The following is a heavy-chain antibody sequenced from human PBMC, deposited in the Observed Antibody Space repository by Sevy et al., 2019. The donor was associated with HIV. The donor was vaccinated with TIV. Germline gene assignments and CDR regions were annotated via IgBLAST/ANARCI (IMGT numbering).Heavy chain of an antibody. CDR3: ASSYYESSGYSPLYYYGMDV. CDR1: GGTFSNYA. J-gene: IGHJ6*02. D-gene: IGHD3-22*01. V-gene: IGHV1-69*13. Sequence: ASVKVSCKASGGTFSNYAISWVRQAPGQGLEWMGGFIPMFDTENSAQTFQGRVTLTADGSTSTAYMELSSLRSEDTAVYYCASSYYESSGYSPLYYYGMDVWGQGTTVTVSS. CDR2: FIPMFDTE.